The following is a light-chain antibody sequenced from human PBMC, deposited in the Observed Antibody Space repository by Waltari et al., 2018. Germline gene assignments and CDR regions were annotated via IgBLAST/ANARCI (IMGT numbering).Light chain of an antibody. J-gene: IGLJ3*02. Sequence: QSVLTQPTSASGTPGQRVTISCSGSRSNIGSNYVYWYQQLPGTAPKLLIYRNNQRPSGVPDRFSGSKSGTSASLAISGLRSEDEADYYCAAWDDSLSGRVFGGGTKVTVL. CDR1: RSNIGSNY. CDR2: RNN. CDR3: AAWDDSLSGRV. V-gene: IGLV1-47*01.